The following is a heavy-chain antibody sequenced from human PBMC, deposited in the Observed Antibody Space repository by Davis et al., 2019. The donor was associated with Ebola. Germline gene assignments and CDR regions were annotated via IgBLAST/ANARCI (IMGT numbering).Heavy chain of an antibody. D-gene: IGHD5-12*01. CDR2: ISYDGSKK. J-gene: IGHJ4*02. CDR1: GFTFSNYG. V-gene: IGHV3-30*18. Sequence: GESLKISCAASGFTFSNYGMHWVRQAPGKGLEWVAVISYDGSKKYYADSVKGRFTISRDNSKNTLYLQMNSLRAEDTAVYYCAKGEWNSGYDFWGQGILVTVSS. CDR3: AKGEWNSGYDF.